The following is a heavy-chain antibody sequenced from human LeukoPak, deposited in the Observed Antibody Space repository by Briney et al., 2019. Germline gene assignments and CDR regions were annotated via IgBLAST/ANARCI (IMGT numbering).Heavy chain of an antibody. Sequence: SETLSLTCTVSGGSISGDHWNWIRQPPGKGLEWIGNIYYSGNTNYNPSLKSRVTISVDTPKNQFSLKLSSVTAADTAVYYCARRNDFDIWGEGTMVTVSS. CDR1: GGSISGDH. V-gene: IGHV4-59*08. CDR2: IYYSGNT. J-gene: IGHJ3*02. CDR3: ARRNDFDI.